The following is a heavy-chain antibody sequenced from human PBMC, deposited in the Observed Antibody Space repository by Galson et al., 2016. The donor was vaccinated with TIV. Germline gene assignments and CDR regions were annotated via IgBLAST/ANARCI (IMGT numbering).Heavy chain of an antibody. J-gene: IGHJ6*02. Sequence: SLRLSCAASGFAFRSSAMYWVRQASGKGLQCVAIISYDGNYKYYADSVKGRFTISRDNSMNRLYLQMNDLTPADTALYYCAREDHQYGSGWYSYYYYYGMDIWGQGTTVTVS. CDR3: AREDHQYGSGWYSYYYYYGMDI. V-gene: IGHV3-30*04. CDR2: ISYDGNYK. CDR1: GFAFRSSA. D-gene: IGHD6-19*01.